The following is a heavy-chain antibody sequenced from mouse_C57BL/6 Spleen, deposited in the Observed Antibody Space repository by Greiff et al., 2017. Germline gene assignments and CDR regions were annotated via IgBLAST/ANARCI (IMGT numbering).Heavy chain of an antibody. CDR2: IWGDGST. J-gene: IGHJ4*01. Sequence: VQRVESGPGLVAPSQCLSISCTVSGFSLTSYGVSWVRQPPGKGLEWLGVIWGDGSTNYHSALISGLSISKDNSKSQVFLKLSSLQTDDTATYYCAKCGYYAMDYWGQGTSVTVSS. CDR3: AKCGYYAMDY. CDR1: GFSLTSYG. V-gene: IGHV2-3*01.